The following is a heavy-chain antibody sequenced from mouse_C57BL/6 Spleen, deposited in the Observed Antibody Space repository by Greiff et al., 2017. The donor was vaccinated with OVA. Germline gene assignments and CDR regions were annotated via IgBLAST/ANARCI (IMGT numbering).Heavy chain of an antibody. Sequence: EVQVVESGGGLVQPGGSLSLSCAASGFTFTDYYMSWVRQPPGKALEWLGFIRNKANGYTTEYSASVKGRFTISRDNSQSILYLQMNALRAEDSATYYCARSSDGYGGYFDYWGQGTTLTVSS. CDR1: GFTFTDYY. CDR3: ARSSDGYGGYFDY. J-gene: IGHJ2*01. V-gene: IGHV7-3*01. D-gene: IGHD2-3*01. CDR2: IRNKANGYTT.